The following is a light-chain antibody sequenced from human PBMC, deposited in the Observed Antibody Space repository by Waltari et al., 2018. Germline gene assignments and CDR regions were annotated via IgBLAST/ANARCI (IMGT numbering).Light chain of an antibody. CDR3: QQYYSIPLT. V-gene: IGKV4-1*01. CDR1: QSVLYSSNNKNY. J-gene: IGKJ4*01. CDR2: WAS. Sequence: DIVMTQSADSLAVSLGERATINCKSSQSVLYSSNNKNYLAWYQQKPGQPPKLPIYWASTRESGVHDRFTGSGSGTDFTLTISSLQAEDVAVYYCQQYYSIPLTFGGGTTVEIK.